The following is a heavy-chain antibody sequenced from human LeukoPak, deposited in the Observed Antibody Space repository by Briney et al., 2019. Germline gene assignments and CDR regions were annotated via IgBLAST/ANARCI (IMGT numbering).Heavy chain of an antibody. J-gene: IGHJ3*02. CDR1: GYSFTSYW. Sequence: GESLKISCKGSGYSFTSYWIGWVRQMPGKGLEWMGIIYPGDPDTRYSPSFQGQVTISADKSISTAYLQWSSLKASDTAMYYCARRYYDILTGPGAFDIWGQGTMVTVSS. V-gene: IGHV5-51*01. CDR3: ARRYYDILTGPGAFDI. D-gene: IGHD3-9*01. CDR2: IYPGDPDT.